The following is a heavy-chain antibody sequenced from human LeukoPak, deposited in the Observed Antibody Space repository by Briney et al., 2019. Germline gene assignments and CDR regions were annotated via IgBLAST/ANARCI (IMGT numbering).Heavy chain of an antibody. CDR3: ARLSVLGATLYCTNGVCSSPPILWDY. CDR1: GYSFTSYW. V-gene: IGHV5-51*01. J-gene: IGHJ4*02. CDR2: IYPGDSDT. D-gene: IGHD2-8*01. Sequence: GESLKISCKGSGYSFTSYWIGWVRQMPGKGLEWVGIIYPGDSDTRYSPSFQGQVTISADKSISTAYLQWSSLKASDTAMYYCARLSVLGATLYCTNGVCSSPPILWDYWGQGTLVTVSS.